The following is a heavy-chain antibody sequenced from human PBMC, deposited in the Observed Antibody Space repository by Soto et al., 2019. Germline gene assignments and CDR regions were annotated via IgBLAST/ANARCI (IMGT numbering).Heavy chain of an antibody. CDR1: GFTFDDFG. CDR3: ARSNYYDDYWSPYDY. CDR2: INWNGGTI. D-gene: IGHD3-3*01. V-gene: IGHV3-20*04. J-gene: IGHJ4*02. Sequence: EVQLVESGGGVVRPGGSLRLSCAASGFTFDDFGMSWVREAPGKGLEWVAGINWNGGTIGYADSVKGRFTISRDNAKNSLYLQMSSLRAEDTAWYYCARSNYYDDYWSPYDYWGQGTLVTVPS.